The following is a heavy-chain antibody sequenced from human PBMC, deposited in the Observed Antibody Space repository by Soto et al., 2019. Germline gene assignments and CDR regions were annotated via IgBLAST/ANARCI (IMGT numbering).Heavy chain of an antibody. CDR2: ISAYNGNT. Sequence: QVQLVQSGAEVKKPGASVKVSCKASGYTFTSYGISWVRQAPGQGLEWMGWISAYNGNTNYAPKVQGTVTITTDTSTSTADMELRSLRSDDTAVYYCAGAWLGGFVYYFDYWGQGTMVTVCS. CDR3: AGAWLGGFVYYFDY. V-gene: IGHV1-18*01. D-gene: IGHD3-10*01. CDR1: GYTFTSYG. J-gene: IGHJ4*02.